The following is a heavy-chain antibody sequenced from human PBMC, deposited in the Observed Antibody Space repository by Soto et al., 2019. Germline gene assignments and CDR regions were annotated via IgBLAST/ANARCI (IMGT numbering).Heavy chain of an antibody. CDR3: AGRMWDLGGIDP. V-gene: IGHV3-53*01. CDR1: GFTVSTNY. CDR2: FYIGGRT. J-gene: IGHJ5*02. D-gene: IGHD1-26*01. Sequence: EVQLVESGGGLVQPGGSLRLSCAVSGFTVSTNYMTWVRQAPGKGLEWVSVFYIGGRTDYADSVRGRFTISRDTFKNTVDLQMNNLRVDDTAVYYCAGRMWDLGGIDPWGQGTLVTVSS.